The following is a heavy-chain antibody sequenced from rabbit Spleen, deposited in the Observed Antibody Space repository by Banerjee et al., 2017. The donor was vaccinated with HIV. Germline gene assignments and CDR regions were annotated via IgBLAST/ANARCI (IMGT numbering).Heavy chain of an antibody. CDR1: GFDLSTYYY. Sequence: QSLEESGGDLVKPGASLTLTCTASGFDLSTYYYICWVRQAPGKGLEWIACIYSGDGSTYYASWVNGRFTISKTSSTTVTLQMTSLTAADTATYFCVRDRGVDYTYGYAGNTYASPFNLWGPGTLVTVS. J-gene: IGHJ4*01. V-gene: IGHV1S40*01. CDR2: IYSGDGST. D-gene: IGHD6-1*01. CDR3: VRDRGVDYTYGYAGNTYASPFNL.